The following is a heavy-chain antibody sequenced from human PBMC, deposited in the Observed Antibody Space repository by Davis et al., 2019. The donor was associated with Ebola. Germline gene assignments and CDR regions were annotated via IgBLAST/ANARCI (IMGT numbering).Heavy chain of an antibody. V-gene: IGHV3-30-3*01. CDR1: GIDFGTSI. J-gene: IGHJ4*02. CDR3: AREGVTSGRAGSFDY. D-gene: IGHD3-10*01. Sequence: PGGSLRLSCIVSGIDFGTSIMHWVRQAPGKGLEWVALFPIDGGYTQYGDAVKGRFTIYRDVSKNTVSLQMNSLRADDTAVYYCAREGVTSGRAGSFDYWGQGVLVTVSS. CDR2: FPIDGGYT.